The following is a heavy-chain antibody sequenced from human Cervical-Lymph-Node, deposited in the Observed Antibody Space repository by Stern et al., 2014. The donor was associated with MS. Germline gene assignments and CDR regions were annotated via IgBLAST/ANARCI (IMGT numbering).Heavy chain of an antibody. CDR1: GYTFPSYG. CDR2: ISAHHGNT. V-gene: IGHV1-18*01. CDR3: ARLKVSTDNWNPIHLYYFDY. J-gene: IGHJ4*02. D-gene: IGHD1-20*01. Sequence: QVQLVQSGAEVKKPGASVKVSCKASGYTFPSYGISWVRQAPGQGLEWMGRISAHHGNTNYAQNLRGRVTMTTDTSTSTAYMELRSLRSDDTAVYYCARLKVSTDNWNPIHLYYFDYWGQGTLVTVSS.